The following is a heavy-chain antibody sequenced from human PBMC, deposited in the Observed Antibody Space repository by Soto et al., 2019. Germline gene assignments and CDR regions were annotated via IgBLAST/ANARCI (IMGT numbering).Heavy chain of an antibody. Sequence: SETLSLTCAVSGGSISSSNWWSWVRQPPGKGLEWIGEIYHSGSTNYNPSLKSRVTISVDKSKNQFSLKMSTVTAADTAVYYCARRGGYDSSGYYFDYWGQGTLVTVSS. V-gene: IGHV4-4*02. CDR2: IYHSGST. J-gene: IGHJ4*02. D-gene: IGHD3-22*01. CDR1: GGSISSSNW. CDR3: ARRGGYDSSGYYFDY.